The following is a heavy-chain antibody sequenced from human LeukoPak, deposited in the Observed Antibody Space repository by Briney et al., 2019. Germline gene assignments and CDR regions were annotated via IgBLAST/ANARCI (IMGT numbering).Heavy chain of an antibody. CDR2: ISSSSSYI. V-gene: IGHV3-21*01. CDR3: ARGGRYCSGGSCREAFDY. D-gene: IGHD2-15*01. J-gene: IGHJ4*02. CDR1: GFTFSSYS. Sequence: GGSLRLSCAASGFTFSSYSMNWVRQAPGKGLEWVSSISSSSSYIYYADSVKGRFTISRDNAKNSLYLQMNSLRAGDTAVYYCARGGRYCSGGSCREAFDYWGQGTLVTVSS.